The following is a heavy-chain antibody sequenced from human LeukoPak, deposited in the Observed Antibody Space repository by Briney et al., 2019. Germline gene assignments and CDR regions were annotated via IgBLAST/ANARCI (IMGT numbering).Heavy chain of an antibody. J-gene: IGHJ4*02. Sequence: GGSLRLSCAASGFTFSSYAMSWVRQAPGKGLEWVSAISGSGGSTYYADSVKGRFTISRDNSKNTLYLQMNSLRAEDTAVYYCAKDPHYDFWSGYSAFDYWGQGTLVTVSS. CDR2: ISGSGGST. CDR3: AKDPHYDFWSGYSAFDY. CDR1: GFTFSSYA. D-gene: IGHD3-3*01. V-gene: IGHV3-23*01.